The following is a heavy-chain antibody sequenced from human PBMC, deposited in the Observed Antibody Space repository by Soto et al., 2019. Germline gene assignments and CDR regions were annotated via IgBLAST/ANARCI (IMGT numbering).Heavy chain of an antibody. CDR2: INHSGST. Sequence: QVQLQQWGAGLFKPSENLSLTCAVYGGSFSGYYWTWIRQPPGTGLEWIGEINHSGSTNYNPSLKSRVTISVDTSKNQFSLKLTSVTAADTAVYYCARDKITGLFDYWGQGTLVTVSS. CDR1: GGSFSGYY. CDR3: ARDKITGLFDY. J-gene: IGHJ4*02. D-gene: IGHD2-8*02. V-gene: IGHV4-34*01.